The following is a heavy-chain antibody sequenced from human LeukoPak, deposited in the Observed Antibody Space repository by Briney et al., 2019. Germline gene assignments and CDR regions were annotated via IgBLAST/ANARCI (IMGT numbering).Heavy chain of an antibody. Sequence: GGSLRLSCAASGFTFSNYAMHWVRQAPGKGLEWVAVISYDGSNKYYADSVKDRFSVSRDNPKNALYLEMNSLRAEDTAVYYCARSITGGKTYYFDYWGQGTLVTVSS. CDR1: GFTFSNYA. CDR3: ARSITGGKTYYFDY. J-gene: IGHJ4*02. D-gene: IGHD4-23*01. V-gene: IGHV3-30-3*01. CDR2: ISYDGSNK.